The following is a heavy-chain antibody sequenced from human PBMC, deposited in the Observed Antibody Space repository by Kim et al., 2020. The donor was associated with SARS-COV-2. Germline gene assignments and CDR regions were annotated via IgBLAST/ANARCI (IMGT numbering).Heavy chain of an antibody. V-gene: IGHV3-30*04. CDR2: ISYDGSNK. CDR3: ARGQNQEMATMDVEIDY. CDR1: GFTFSSYA. D-gene: IGHD5-12*01. Sequence: GGSLRLSCAASGFTFSSYAMHWVRQAPGKGLEWVAVISYDGSNKYYADSVKGRFTISRDNSKNTLYLQMNSLRAEDTAVYYCARGQNQEMATMDVEIDYWGQGTLVTVSS. J-gene: IGHJ4*02.